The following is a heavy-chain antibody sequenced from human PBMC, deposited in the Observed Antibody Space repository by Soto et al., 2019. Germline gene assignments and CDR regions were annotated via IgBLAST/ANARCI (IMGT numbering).Heavy chain of an antibody. V-gene: IGHV4-61*08. D-gene: IGHD3-22*01. J-gene: IGHJ4*02. Sequence: SETLSLTCAVSGGSISSGGYSWSWIRQLPGKGLEWIGYIYYSGSTNYNPSLKSRVTISVDTSKNQFSLKQSSVTAADTAVYYCARSRGGYFDYWGQGTLVTLSS. CDR2: IYYSGST. CDR1: GGSISSGGYS. CDR3: ARSRGGYFDY.